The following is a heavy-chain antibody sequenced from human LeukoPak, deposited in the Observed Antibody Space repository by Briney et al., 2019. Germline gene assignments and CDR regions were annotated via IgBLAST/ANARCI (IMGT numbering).Heavy chain of an antibody. CDR2: INPSSGST. J-gene: IGHJ4*02. Sequence: ASVKVSCKASGYTFTSYYMHWLRQAPGQGPEWVGIINPSSGSTRYAQKFPGRVTVTRDTSTSTVYMELSSLRSEDTAVYYCARGFSEYHDSTGYCGNFDYWGQGTLVTVSS. CDR3: ARGFSEYHDSTGYCGNFDY. D-gene: IGHD3-22*01. V-gene: IGHV1-46*03. CDR1: GYTFTSYY.